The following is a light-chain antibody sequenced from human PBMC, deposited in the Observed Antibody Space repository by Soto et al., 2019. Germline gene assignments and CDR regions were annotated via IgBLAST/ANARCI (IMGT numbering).Light chain of an antibody. V-gene: IGKV1-39*01. CDR3: QQSYSTPWT. Sequence: DIQMTQSPSSLSASVGDRVTITCRASESISSYLNWYQQKPGKAPKLLIYAASSLQSGVPLRFSGSGSGTDFTLTISNLQPEDFATYYCQQSYSTPWTFGQGTNVEIK. CDR2: AAS. CDR1: ESISSY. J-gene: IGKJ1*01.